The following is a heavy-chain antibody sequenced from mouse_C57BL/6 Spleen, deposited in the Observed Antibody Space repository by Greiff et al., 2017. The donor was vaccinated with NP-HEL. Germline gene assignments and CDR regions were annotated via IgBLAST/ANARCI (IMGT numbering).Heavy chain of an antibody. V-gene: IGHV6-3*01. D-gene: IGHD2-12*01. CDR1: GFTFSNYW. Sequence: EVKLMESGGGLVQPGGSMKLSCVASGFTFSNYWMNWVRQSPEKGLEWVAQIRLKSDNYATHYAESVKGRFTISRDDSKSSVYLQMNNLRAEDTGIYYCTGFYSSSMDYWGQGTSVTVSS. J-gene: IGHJ4*01. CDR2: IRLKSDNYAT. CDR3: TGFYSSSMDY.